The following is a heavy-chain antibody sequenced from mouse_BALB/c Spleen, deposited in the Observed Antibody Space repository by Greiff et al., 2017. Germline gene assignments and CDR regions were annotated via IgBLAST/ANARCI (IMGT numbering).Heavy chain of an antibody. CDR2: ISYDGSN. V-gene: IGHV3-6*02. D-gene: IGHD2-4*01. CDR3: ARDHDYSWFAY. Sequence: VQLKESGPGLVKPSQSLSLTCSVTGYSITSGYYWNWIRQFPGNQLEWMGYISYDGSNNYNPSLTNRISITRDTSKNQFFLKLNSVTTEDTATYYCARDHDYSWFAYWGQGTLVTVSA. CDR1: GYSITSGYY. J-gene: IGHJ3*01.